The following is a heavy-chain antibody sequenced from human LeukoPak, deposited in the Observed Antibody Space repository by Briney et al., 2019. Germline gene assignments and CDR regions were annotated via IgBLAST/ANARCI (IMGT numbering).Heavy chain of an antibody. J-gene: IGHJ4*02. V-gene: IGHV3-30-3*01. CDR2: ISYDGSNK. CDR1: GFTFSSYA. Sequence: PGGSLRLSCAASGFTFSSYAMHWVRQAPGKRLEWVAVISYDGSNKYYADSVKGRFTISRDHSKNTLYLQMNSLRAEDTAVYYCARADSGSYRSPFDYWGQGTLVTVSS. D-gene: IGHD1-26*01. CDR3: ARADSGSYRSPFDY.